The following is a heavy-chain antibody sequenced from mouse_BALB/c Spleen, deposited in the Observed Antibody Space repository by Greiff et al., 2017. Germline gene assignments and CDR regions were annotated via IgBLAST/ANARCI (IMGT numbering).Heavy chain of an antibody. CDR2: ISYSGST. J-gene: IGHJ3*01. V-gene: IGHV3-2*02. CDR3: AREGTTVTRGFAY. D-gene: IGHD1-2*01. CDR1: GFSITSDYV. Sequence: EVKLVESGPGLVKPSQSLSLTCTVTGFSITSDYVWYWLRHFPGNLLEWRGYISYSGSTSYNPFLKSRITITRDTAKNQYYLQLNTVTTEETATYYCAREGTTVTRGFAYWGQGTLVTVSA.